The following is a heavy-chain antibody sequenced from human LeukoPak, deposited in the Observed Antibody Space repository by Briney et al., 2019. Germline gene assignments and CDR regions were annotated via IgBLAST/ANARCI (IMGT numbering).Heavy chain of an antibody. CDR3: ARGGGYYGSGSLHYYYYGMDV. D-gene: IGHD3-10*01. Sequence: GGSLRLSCAASGFTFSRYATSWVSQAPGKGLQWVSTIVGRGNVTHFADSVKGRLTISRDNAKNSLYLQMNSLRAEDTAVYYCARGGGYYGSGSLHYYYYGMDVWGQGATVTVSS. V-gene: IGHV3-23*01. CDR2: IVGRGNVT. J-gene: IGHJ6*02. CDR1: GFTFSRYA.